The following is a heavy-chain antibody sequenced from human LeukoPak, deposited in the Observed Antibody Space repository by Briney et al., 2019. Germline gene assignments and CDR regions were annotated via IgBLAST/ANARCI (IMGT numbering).Heavy chain of an antibody. CDR3: ARASGWYEGDYYYYYGMDV. Sequence: SVKVSCEASGGTFSSYAISWVRQAPGQGLEWMGRIIPIFGIANYAQKFQGRVTITADKSTSTAYMELSSLRSEDTAVYYCARASGWYEGDYYYYYGMDVWGQGTTVTVSS. J-gene: IGHJ6*02. CDR2: IIPIFGIA. D-gene: IGHD6-19*01. CDR1: GGTFSSYA. V-gene: IGHV1-69*04.